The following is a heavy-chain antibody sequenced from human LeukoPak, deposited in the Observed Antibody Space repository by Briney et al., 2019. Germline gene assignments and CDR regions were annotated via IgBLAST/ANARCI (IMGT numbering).Heavy chain of an antibody. CDR2: IKSKTDGGTT. CDR1: GFTVSSNY. J-gene: IGHJ4*02. Sequence: GGSLRLSCAASGFTVSSNYMSWVRQAPGKGLEWVGRIKSKTDGGTTDYAAPVKGRFTISRDDSKNTLYLQMNSLKTEDTAVYYCTTDWRGVPGIAAAGPPPFDYWGQGTLVTVSS. CDR3: TTDWRGVPGIAAAGPPPFDY. D-gene: IGHD6-13*01. V-gene: IGHV3-15*01.